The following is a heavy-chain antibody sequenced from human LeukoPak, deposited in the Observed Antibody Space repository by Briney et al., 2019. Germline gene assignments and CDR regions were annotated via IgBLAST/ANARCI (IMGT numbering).Heavy chain of an antibody. CDR1: GFTLSYAW. V-gene: IGHV3-15*01. J-gene: IGHJ4*02. CDR3: TTTMVRGALFLDY. CDR2: LKSKTDGGTT. Sequence: GGSLRLSCAASGFTLSYAWMSWVRQAPGKGLEWVGRLKSKTDGGTTDYAASVKGRFTISRDDSTNTLYLQMNSLKTEDTAVYYCTTTMVRGALFLDYWGQGTLVTVSS. D-gene: IGHD3-10*01.